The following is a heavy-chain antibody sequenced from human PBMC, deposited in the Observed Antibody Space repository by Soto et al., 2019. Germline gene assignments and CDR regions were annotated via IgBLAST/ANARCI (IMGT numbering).Heavy chain of an antibody. Sequence: EVQLLESGGDLIQPGGSLRLSCVASGITFGSRAMSWVRQAPGEGLEWVSAISGSGGSTYYADSVKGRFTISRDNSKNTLYLQMNSLRAEDTAVYYCAKEIYCSSTSCYIRAIYYYYYGMDVWGQGTTVTVSS. CDR2: ISGSGGST. D-gene: IGHD2-2*02. CDR3: AKEIYCSSTSCYIRAIYYYYYGMDV. V-gene: IGHV3-23*01. J-gene: IGHJ6*02. CDR1: GITFGSRA.